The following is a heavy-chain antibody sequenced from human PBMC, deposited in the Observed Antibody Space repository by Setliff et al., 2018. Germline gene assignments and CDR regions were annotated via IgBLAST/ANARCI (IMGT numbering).Heavy chain of an antibody. CDR3: ARTGTYRYFDY. J-gene: IGHJ4*02. CDR2: IHYRGTT. CDR1: GASISSGTYY. V-gene: IGHV4-39*01. D-gene: IGHD1-1*01. Sequence: SETLSLTCTGSGASISSGTYYWAWIRQPPGKGLEWIGRIHYRGTTYSNASLASRLTISVDTAKNQFSLKLTSVTAADTAVYYCARTGTYRYFDYWGQGTRVTGLL.